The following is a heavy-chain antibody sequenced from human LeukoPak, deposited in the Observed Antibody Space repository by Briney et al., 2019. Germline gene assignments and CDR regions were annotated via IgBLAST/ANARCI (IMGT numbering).Heavy chain of an antibody. CDR2: ISYDGSNK. V-gene: IGHV3-30*04. CDR1: GFTFSSYA. CDR3: ARASSGWYGSLDY. J-gene: IGHJ4*02. Sequence: PGRSLRLSCAASGFTFSSYAMHWVRQASGKGLEWVAVISYDGSNKDYADSVKGRFTISRDNLKNTLSLQMNSLRAEDTAVYYCARASSGWYGSLDYWGQGTLVTVSS. D-gene: IGHD6-19*01.